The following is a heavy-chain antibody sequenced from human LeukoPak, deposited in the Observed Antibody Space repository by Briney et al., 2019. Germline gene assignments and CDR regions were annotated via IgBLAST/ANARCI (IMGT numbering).Heavy chain of an antibody. CDR1: GFTFTNHW. V-gene: IGHV3-7*03. Sequence: RGSLRLSCAASGFTFTNHWMSSVRQAPGNGLEWGANIKEDGSEKYYVESVKGRFTVTRDNVKNSLFLQMNSLRVDDTAVYYCAKSGSSVFWSWGQGTLVTVSS. CDR2: IKEDGSEK. J-gene: IGHJ5*02. CDR3: AKSGSSVFWS. D-gene: IGHD3-3*02.